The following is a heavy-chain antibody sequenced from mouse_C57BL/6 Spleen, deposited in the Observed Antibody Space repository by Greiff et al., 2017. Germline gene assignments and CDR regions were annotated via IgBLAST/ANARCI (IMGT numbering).Heavy chain of an antibody. J-gene: IGHJ3*01. D-gene: IGHD2-14*01. CDR2: FYAGSGSI. CDR1: GYTFTEYT. V-gene: IGHV1-62-2*01. CDR3: ASHEERNRWFAD. Sequence: QVQLMQSGAELVKPGASVKLSCKASGYTFTEYTIHWVHQRPGKGLEWIGWFYAGSGSIKYNEKFKDKATLTADKSSITVYLELSRLTSEDSAVYFCASHEERNRWFADWGQGTLVTVSA.